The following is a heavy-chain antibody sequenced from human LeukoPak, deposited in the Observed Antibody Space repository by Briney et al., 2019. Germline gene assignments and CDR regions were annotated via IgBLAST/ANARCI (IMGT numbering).Heavy chain of an antibody. D-gene: IGHD5/OR15-5a*01. Sequence: GESLKISCKGSGYSFTSYRIGLVRQMPGKGLEWMGFIYPSDSNTIYSPSFQGHVTVSVDKSISTAYLQWSSLAASDTAIYYCARLRVSDAFDVWGQGTVVTVSS. CDR1: GYSFTSYR. CDR2: IYPSDSNT. CDR3: ARLRVSDAFDV. J-gene: IGHJ3*01. V-gene: IGHV5-51*01.